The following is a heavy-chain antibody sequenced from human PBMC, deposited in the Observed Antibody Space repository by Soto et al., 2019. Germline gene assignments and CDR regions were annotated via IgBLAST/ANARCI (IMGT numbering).Heavy chain of an antibody. CDR3: ARVAY. CDR1: GFSFPRFG. V-gene: IGHV3-21*01. J-gene: IGHJ4*02. CDR2: ISSASSET. Sequence: PGGCLRLSCAASGFSFPRFGMHWVRQAPGKGLEWVASISSASSETWYADSGKGRFIISRDNAQNSLFLQINTLRPEDSAIYYCARVAYWGPGTQVTVSS.